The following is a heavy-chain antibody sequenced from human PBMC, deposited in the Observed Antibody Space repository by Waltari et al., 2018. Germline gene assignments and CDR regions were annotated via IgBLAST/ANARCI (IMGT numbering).Heavy chain of an antibody. CDR2: INPHTGCT. J-gene: IGHJ3*02. CDR3: VRVVDRGLRNAFHI. V-gene: IGHV1-2*06. D-gene: IGHD2-21*01. CDR1: GYTVTGFY. Sequence: QEQLVQSGAEVKKPGASGKVSCTASGYTVTGFYMHWVRPAPGQGLEWMGRINPHTGCTGYAEKFQGSVTMTRDTSISTAYIELSRLTSDDTALYYCVRVVDRGLRNAFHIWGQATMVTVSS.